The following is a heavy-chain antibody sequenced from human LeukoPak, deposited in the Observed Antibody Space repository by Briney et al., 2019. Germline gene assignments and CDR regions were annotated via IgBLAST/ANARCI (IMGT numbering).Heavy chain of an antibody. Sequence: SETLSLTCTVSGGSISSYYWSWIRQPPGKGLEWIGSIYYSGSTYYNPSLKSRVTISVDTSKNQFSLKLSSVTAADTAVYYCARDARGYGYETYNWFDPWGQGTLVTVSS. V-gene: IGHV4-59*12. CDR2: IYYSGST. J-gene: IGHJ5*02. CDR3: ARDARGYGYETYNWFDP. CDR1: GGSISSYY. D-gene: IGHD5-12*01.